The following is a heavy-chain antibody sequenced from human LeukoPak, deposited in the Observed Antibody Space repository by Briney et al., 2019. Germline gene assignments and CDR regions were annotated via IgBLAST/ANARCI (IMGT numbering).Heavy chain of an antibody. CDR3: ARVQVGATGFLGGPPIDY. D-gene: IGHD1-26*01. V-gene: IGHV4-39*07. Sequence: PSETLSLTCTVSGGSISSSSYYWGWIRQPPGKGLEWIGSIYYSGSTYYNPSLKSRVTISVDTSKNQFSLKLSSVTAADTAVYYCARVQVGATGFLGGPPIDYWGQGTLVTVSS. CDR2: IYYSGST. J-gene: IGHJ4*02. CDR1: GGSISSSSYY.